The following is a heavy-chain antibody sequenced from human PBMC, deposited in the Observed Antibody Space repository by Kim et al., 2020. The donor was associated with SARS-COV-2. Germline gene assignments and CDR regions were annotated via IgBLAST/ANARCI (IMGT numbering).Heavy chain of an antibody. J-gene: IGHJ4*02. CDR2: IYYSGST. CDR3: ARVPTRDYGDLQGGNY. CDR1: GGSISSGGYY. Sequence: SETLSLTCTVSGGSISSGGYYWSWIRQHPGKGLEWIGYIYYSGSTYYNPSLKSRVTISVDTSKNQFSLKLSSVTAADTAVYYCARVPTRDYGDLQGGNYWGQGTLVTVSS. V-gene: IGHV4-31*03. D-gene: IGHD4-17*01.